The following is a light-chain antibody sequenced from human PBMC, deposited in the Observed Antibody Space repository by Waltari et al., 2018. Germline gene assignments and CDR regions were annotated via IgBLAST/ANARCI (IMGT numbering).Light chain of an antibody. CDR1: RGHSSNV. CDR2: VNSDGSH. Sequence: QLVVTQSPSASASLGASVKLTCTLSRGHSSNVIAWLQQRPEKGPRYLMKVNSDGSHTKGDEIPDRFSGSSSGAERYLTISSLQSEDEGDYYCQSGGHGTWVFGGGTKLTVL. J-gene: IGLJ3*02. CDR3: QSGGHGTWV. V-gene: IGLV4-69*01.